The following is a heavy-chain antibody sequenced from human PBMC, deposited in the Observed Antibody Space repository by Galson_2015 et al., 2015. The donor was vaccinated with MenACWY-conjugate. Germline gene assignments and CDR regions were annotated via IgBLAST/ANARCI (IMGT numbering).Heavy chain of an antibody. CDR3: ARGLNYYDSQLDY. D-gene: IGHD3-22*01. V-gene: IGHV3-48*04. Sequence: SLRLSCAASGFTFSSYRMNWVRQAPGKGLEWVSYISSSSSTIYYADSVKGRFTISRDNAKNSLYLQMNSLRAEDTAVYYCARGLNYYDSQLDYWGQGTLVTVSS. CDR1: GFTFSSYR. CDR2: ISSSSSTI. J-gene: IGHJ4*02.